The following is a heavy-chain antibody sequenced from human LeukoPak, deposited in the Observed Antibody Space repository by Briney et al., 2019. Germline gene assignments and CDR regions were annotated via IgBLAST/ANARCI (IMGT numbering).Heavy chain of an antibody. J-gene: IGHJ4*02. D-gene: IGHD1-14*01. CDR2: INHSGST. CDR1: GGSFSDYY. V-gene: IGHV4-34*01. Sequence: SETLSLTCAVYGGSFSDYYWSWIRQPPGKGLEWIGEINHSGSTNYNPSLKSRVTISVDTSKNQFSLKLSSVTAADTAVYYCARGGDRRGFDYWGQGTLVTVSS. CDR3: ARGGDRRGFDY.